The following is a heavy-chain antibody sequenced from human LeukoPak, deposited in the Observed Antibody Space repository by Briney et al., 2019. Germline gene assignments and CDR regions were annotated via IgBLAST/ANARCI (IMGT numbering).Heavy chain of an antibody. D-gene: IGHD6-13*01. J-gene: IGHJ4*02. Sequence: SVMVSCKASGGTFSSYAISWVRQAPGQGLEWMGGIIPIFGTANYAQKFQGRVTITADESTSTAYMELSSLRSEDTAVYYCARDQRIAAAGTGFDYWGQGTLVTVSS. CDR2: IIPIFGTA. V-gene: IGHV1-69*01. CDR3: ARDQRIAAAGTGFDY. CDR1: GGTFSSYA.